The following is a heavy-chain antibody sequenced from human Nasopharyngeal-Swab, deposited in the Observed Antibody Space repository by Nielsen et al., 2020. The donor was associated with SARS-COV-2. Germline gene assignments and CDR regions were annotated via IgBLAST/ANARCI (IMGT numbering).Heavy chain of an antibody. J-gene: IGHJ6*03. CDR2: IGTAGDT. V-gene: IGHV3-13*01. Sequence: GGSLRLSCAASGFTFSRFDMHWVRQVMGKGLEWVSAIGTAGDTYYPRSMKGRFTISRGDAENILYLQMNSLRAEDTAVYYCTRTLSASYMDVWGKGTTVTASS. CDR1: GFTFSRFD. CDR3: TRTLSASYMDV.